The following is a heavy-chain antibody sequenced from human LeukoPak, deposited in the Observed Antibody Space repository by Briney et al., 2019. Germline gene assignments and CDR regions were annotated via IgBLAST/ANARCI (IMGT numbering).Heavy chain of an antibody. J-gene: IGHJ4*02. CDR1: GFTFSYV. V-gene: IGHV3-23*01. CDR2: IRGGGEI. Sequence: GGSLRLSCAASGFTFSYVWMSWVRQAPARGLEWVSSIRGGGEIFYADSVKGRFTLSRDDSRNTVYLQMNNLRVDDTAVYYCAKANWVSNADAVWWGQGTLVTVSS. D-gene: IGHD1-1*01. CDR3: AKANWVSNADAVW.